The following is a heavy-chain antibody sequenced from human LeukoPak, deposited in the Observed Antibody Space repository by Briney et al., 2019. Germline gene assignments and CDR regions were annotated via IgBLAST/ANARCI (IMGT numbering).Heavy chain of an antibody. CDR3: ARGDYSNSAGNYYYYMDV. CDR2: IIHSGST. CDR1: VGSSRVSN. Sequence: SETLSLPCAVYVGSSRVSNGSWIRHPQGRGWEGLGEIIHSGSTNYNPSLKSRVTISVDTSKNQFSLKLSSVTAADTAVYYCARGDYSNSAGNYYYYMDVWGKGTTVTVSS. D-gene: IGHD4-11*01. V-gene: IGHV4-34*01. J-gene: IGHJ6*03.